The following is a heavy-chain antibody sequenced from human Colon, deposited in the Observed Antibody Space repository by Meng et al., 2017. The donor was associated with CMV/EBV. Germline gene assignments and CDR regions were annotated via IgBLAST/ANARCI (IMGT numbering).Heavy chain of an antibody. CDR2: LNPNSGDT. V-gene: IGHV1-2*02. J-gene: IGHJ4*02. CDR1: GYTFTGYF. D-gene: IGHD3-10*01. CDR3: ATISGGDFDF. Sequence: QGQLVKFGVEVKKPGASVKVSCKTSGYTFTGYFMFWVRQAPGQGLEWMGSLNPNSGDTNSAQKFHGRLTMTRDTSIHTAYMELGSLRSDDTAVYYCATISGGDFDFWGQGTLVTVSS.